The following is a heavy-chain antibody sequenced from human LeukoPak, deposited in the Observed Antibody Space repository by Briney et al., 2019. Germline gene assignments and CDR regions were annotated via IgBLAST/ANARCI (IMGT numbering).Heavy chain of an antibody. D-gene: IGHD2-21*02. J-gene: IGHJ5*02. CDR2: IYYSGST. V-gene: IGHV4-31*03. Sequence: SQTLPLTCTVSGGSISSGGYYWNWIRQHPGKGLEWIGYIYYSGSTYYNPSLKSRVIISIDTSKNQFSLKLSSVTAADTAVYYCARSGYCGGDCGTDTNWFDPWGQGTQVTVSS. CDR1: GGSISSGGYY. CDR3: ARSGYCGGDCGTDTNWFDP.